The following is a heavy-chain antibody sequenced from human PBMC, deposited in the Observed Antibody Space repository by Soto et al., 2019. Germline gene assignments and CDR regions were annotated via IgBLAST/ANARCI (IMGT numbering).Heavy chain of an antibody. CDR2: ISHNVSIQ. J-gene: IGHJ4*01. Sequence: PGGSLILSCSAPGLTFSNYAMHWVRQAPGKGLKWVTMISHNVSIQFYADSVKGRFTISRDNSKDTLYLQMNRMTPEDTAVYYCVGGSILHWGYGSRVTV. CDR3: VGGSILH. CDR1: GLTFSNYA. V-gene: IGHV3-30*04.